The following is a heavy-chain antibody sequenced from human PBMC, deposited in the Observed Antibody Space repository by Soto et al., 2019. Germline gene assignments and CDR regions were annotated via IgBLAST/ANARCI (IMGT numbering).Heavy chain of an antibody. D-gene: IGHD6-19*01. V-gene: IGHV3-30*18. Sequence: GSLRLSCAASGFTFSSYGMHWVRQAPGKGLEWVAVISYDGSNKYYADSVKGRFTISRDNSKNTLYLQMNSLRAEDTAVYYCAKEYSSGWSYFDYWGQGTLVTVSS. CDR3: AKEYSSGWSYFDY. CDR2: ISYDGSNK. CDR1: GFTFSSYG. J-gene: IGHJ4*02.